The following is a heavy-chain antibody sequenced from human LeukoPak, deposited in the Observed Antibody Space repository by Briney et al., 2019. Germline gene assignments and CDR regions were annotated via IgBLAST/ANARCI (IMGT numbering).Heavy chain of an antibody. CDR2: IIPIFGTA. V-gene: IGHV1-69*13. D-gene: IGHD3-10*01. Sequence: SVKVSCKASGGTFSSYAISWVRQAPGQGLEWMGGIIPIFGTANYAQKFQGRVTITADESTSTAYMELSSLRSEDTAVYYCARVYGSGSYHFPFEYWGQGTLVTVSS. CDR3: ARVYGSGSYHFPFEY. J-gene: IGHJ4*02. CDR1: GGTFSSYA.